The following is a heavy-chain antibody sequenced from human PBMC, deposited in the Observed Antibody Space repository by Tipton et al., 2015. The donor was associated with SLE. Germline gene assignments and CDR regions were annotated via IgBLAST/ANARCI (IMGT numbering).Heavy chain of an antibody. CDR2: IYYSGST. J-gene: IGHJ4*02. Sequence: TLSLTCTVSGGSISSHYWSWIRQPPGKGLEWIGYIYYSGSTNYNPSLKSRVTISVDTSKNQFSLKLSSVTAADTAVYYCATGREPRGYSYGLGHYFDYWGQGTLVTVSS. V-gene: IGHV4-59*11. CDR3: ATGREPRGYSYGLGHYFDY. CDR1: GGSISSHY. D-gene: IGHD5-18*01.